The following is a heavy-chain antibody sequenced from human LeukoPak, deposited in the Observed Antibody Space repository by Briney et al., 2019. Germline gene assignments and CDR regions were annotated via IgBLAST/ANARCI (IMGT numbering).Heavy chain of an antibody. J-gene: IGHJ4*02. D-gene: IGHD3-22*01. CDR3: ARDFYDSSGYYHVD. V-gene: IGHV4-30-2*01. Sequence: PSQTLSLTCAVSGGSISSGGYSWSWIRQPPGKGLEWIGYIYHSGSTYYNPSLKSRVTISVDTSKNQFSLKLSSVTAADTAVYYCARDFYDSSGYYHVDWGQGTLVTVPS. CDR2: IYHSGST. CDR1: GGSISSGGYS.